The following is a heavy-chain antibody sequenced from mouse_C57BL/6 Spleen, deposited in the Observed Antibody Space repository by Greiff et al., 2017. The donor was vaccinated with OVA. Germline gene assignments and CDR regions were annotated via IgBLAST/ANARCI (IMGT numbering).Heavy chain of an antibody. CDR2: INPNNGGP. CDR3: ARRSYYFDY. Sequence: VQLQQSGPELVKPGASVKIPCKASGYTFTDYNMDWVKQSHGKSLEWIGDINPNNGGPIYNQKFKGKATLTVDKSSSTAYMELRSLTSEDTAVYYCARRSYYFDYWGQGTTLTVSS. V-gene: IGHV1-18*01. CDR1: GYTFTDYN. J-gene: IGHJ2*01.